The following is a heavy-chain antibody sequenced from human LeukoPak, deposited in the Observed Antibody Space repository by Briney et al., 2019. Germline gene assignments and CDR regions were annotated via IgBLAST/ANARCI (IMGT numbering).Heavy chain of an antibody. V-gene: IGHV5-51*01. CDR2: IYPDDSDS. Sequence: GDSLKFSCEPFGYSFTTYWIGWVGQMPGTALEWVGAIYPDDSDSRYSPSFQGQVVISADRSIRTVYLQWNSLKTSDTAMYYCVRQRGSSGTINHFDPWGQGTLVTVSS. J-gene: IGHJ5*02. D-gene: IGHD3-10*01. CDR3: VRQRGSSGTINHFDP. CDR1: GYSFTTYW.